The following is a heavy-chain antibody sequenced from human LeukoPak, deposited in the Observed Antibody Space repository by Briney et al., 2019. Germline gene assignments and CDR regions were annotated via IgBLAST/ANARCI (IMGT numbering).Heavy chain of an antibody. CDR1: GGSIRGYY. J-gene: IGHJ5*02. D-gene: IGHD1-26*01. V-gene: IGHV4-4*09. CDR3: TKREGPMSGSYDYFDP. Sequence: SETLSLTCTVSGGSIRGYYWSWIRQPPGQGLEWIAYIHSNGYTNYNPSLKSRVTISVDTSKNHFSLKVTSVTAADTAMYYCTKREGPMSGSYDYFDPWGQGTLVTVS. CDR2: IHSNGYT.